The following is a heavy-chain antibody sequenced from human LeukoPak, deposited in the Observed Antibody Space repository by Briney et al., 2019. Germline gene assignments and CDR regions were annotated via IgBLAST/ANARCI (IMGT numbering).Heavy chain of an antibody. CDR1: GHTFTSYA. CDR3: ARDKNYYDSSGYHP. CDR2: INAGNGNT. D-gene: IGHD3-22*01. Sequence: ASVKVSCKASGHTFTSYAMHWVRQAPGQRLEWMGWINAGNGNTKYSQKFQGRVTITRDTSACTAYMELSSLRSEDTAVYYCARDKNYYDSSGYHPWGQGTLVTVSS. V-gene: IGHV1-3*01. J-gene: IGHJ5*02.